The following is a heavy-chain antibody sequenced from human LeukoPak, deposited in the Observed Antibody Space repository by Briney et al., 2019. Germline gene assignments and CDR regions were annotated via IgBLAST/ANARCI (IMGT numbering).Heavy chain of an antibody. CDR1: GGSFSGYY. CDR3: AAEHLTAVTTDFDL. J-gene: IGHJ4*02. CDR2: INQSGST. V-gene: IGHV4-34*01. Sequence: PSETLSLTCAVYGGSFSGYYWSWIRQSPGKGLEWIGEINQSGSTNYSPSLKSRATISVDTSKSQFSLRMTSVTAADTAVYFRAAEHLTAVTTDFDLWGQGTLVTVSS. D-gene: IGHD4-17*01.